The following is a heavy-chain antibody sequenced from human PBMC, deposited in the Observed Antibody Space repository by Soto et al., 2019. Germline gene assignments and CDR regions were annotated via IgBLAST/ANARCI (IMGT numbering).Heavy chain of an antibody. CDR2: IIHIFGTA. J-gene: IGHJ4*02. D-gene: IGHD2-15*01. CDR1: GGTFSSYA. CDR3: ERIDLKVVTPSRDDY. V-gene: IGHV1-69*12. Sequence: QGQLVQSGAEVKKPGSSVKVSCKASGGTFSSYAISWVRQSPVHGLDGMGGIIHIFGTANYAQKFQGRVTITADEATSTAHLELSLRRAEATDVDVCERIDLKVVTPSRDDYWGQGTLVTVSS.